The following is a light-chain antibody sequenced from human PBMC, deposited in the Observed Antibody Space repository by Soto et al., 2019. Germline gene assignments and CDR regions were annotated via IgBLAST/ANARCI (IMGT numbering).Light chain of an antibody. J-gene: IGKJ1*01. Sequence: EIVLTQSPGTLSLSPGERVTLSCRASQSISSSYLAWYQQKPGQAPRLLIYGSSSRATGIPDRFSGSGSGTDFILTISRLEPEDIAVYYCQLYGNSPWTFGQGTKV. CDR3: QLYGNSPWT. CDR2: GSS. V-gene: IGKV3-20*01. CDR1: QSISSSY.